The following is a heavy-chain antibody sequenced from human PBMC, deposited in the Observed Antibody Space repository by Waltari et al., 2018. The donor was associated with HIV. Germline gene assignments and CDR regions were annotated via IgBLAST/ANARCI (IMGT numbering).Heavy chain of an antibody. Sequence: EVQLVESGGGLVQPGGSLRLSCADSGFTFSGYWMNWVRQAPGKGLVWVSRINSDGSITSHADSVKGRFTISRDNARNTLYLQMNSLGAEDTAMYYCAKGGTSGYTFGFGRWGQGTLVTVSS. V-gene: IGHV3-74*01. D-gene: IGHD5-18*01. CDR3: AKGGTSGYTFGFGR. J-gene: IGHJ1*01. CDR2: INSDGSIT. CDR1: GFTFSGYW.